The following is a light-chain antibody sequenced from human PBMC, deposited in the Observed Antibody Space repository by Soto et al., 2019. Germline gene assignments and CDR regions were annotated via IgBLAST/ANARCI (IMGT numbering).Light chain of an antibody. CDR1: QSVRSW. V-gene: IGKV1-5*01. CDR3: QQGYSTPIT. Sequence: DIQMTQSPATLSASVGDRVTITCRASQSVRSWLAWYQQKPGTAPKLLIFDASRLESGVPSRFSGSASGTEFTLTISSLQPDDFATYYCQQGYSTPITFGQRTRLENK. J-gene: IGKJ5*01. CDR2: DAS.